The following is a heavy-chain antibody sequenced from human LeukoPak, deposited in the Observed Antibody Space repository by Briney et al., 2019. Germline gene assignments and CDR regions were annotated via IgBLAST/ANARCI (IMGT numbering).Heavy chain of an antibody. J-gene: IGHJ4*02. CDR3: AKGNIFDS. D-gene: IGHD2/OR15-2a*01. CDR2: ISSDSSDI. Sequence: SCKASGYTFTSYGISWVRQAPGKGLEWIAYISSDSSDIFYADSVKGRFTISRDNAKNSLYLQMKSLRADDTAIYYCAKGNIFDSWGQGILVTVSS. CDR1: GYTFTSYG. V-gene: IGHV3-48*01.